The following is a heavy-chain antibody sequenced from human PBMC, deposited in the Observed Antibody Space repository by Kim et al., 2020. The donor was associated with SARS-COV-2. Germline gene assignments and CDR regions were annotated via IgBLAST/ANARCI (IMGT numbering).Heavy chain of an antibody. Sequence: GGSLRLSCEVSGFSFSSYAMNWVRQAPGKGLEWVSSISAGGNYLDYASSLKGRFTVSRDNAKNSLYLQMNSLRAEDTAVYFCARVMVHNSVLGTLFDFWGQGSLVTVSS. CDR2: ISAGGNYL. J-gene: IGHJ4*02. CDR3: ARVMVHNSVLGTLFDF. D-gene: IGHD3-16*01. CDR1: GFSFSSYA. V-gene: IGHV3-21*01.